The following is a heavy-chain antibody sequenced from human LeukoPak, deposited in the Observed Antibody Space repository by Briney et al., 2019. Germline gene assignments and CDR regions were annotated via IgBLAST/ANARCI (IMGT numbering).Heavy chain of an antibody. D-gene: IGHD3-3*01. Sequence: ASVKVSCKASGYTFTSYDINWVRQATGQGLEWMGWMNPNSGNTGCAQKFQGRVTMTRNTSISTAYMELSSLRSEDTAVYYCARGRLAYDFWSGYYWGDNSLLNWFDPWGQGTLVTVSS. V-gene: IGHV1-8*01. CDR2: MNPNSGNT. CDR3: ARGRLAYDFWSGYYWGDNSLLNWFDP. CDR1: GYTFTSYD. J-gene: IGHJ5*02.